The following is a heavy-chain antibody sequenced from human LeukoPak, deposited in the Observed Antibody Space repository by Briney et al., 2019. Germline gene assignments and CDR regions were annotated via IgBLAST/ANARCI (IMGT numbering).Heavy chain of an antibody. CDR2: INHSGST. D-gene: IGHD6-13*01. V-gene: IGHV4-34*01. J-gene: IGHJ4*02. Sequence: KPSETLSLTCAVYGGSFSGYYWSWIRQPPGKGLEWIGEINHSGSTNYNPSLKSRVTISVDTSKNQFSLKLSSVTAADTAVYYCARQGIAAATGDYWGQGTLVTVSS. CDR1: GGSFSGYY. CDR3: ARQGIAAATGDY.